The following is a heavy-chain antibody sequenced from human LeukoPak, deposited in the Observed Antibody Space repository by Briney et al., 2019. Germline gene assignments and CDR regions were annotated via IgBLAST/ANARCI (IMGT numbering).Heavy chain of an antibody. J-gene: IGHJ6*02. CDR2: IYPGDSDT. CDR3: ARLRTGTMVRGVRDYGMDV. Sequence: GESLKISCKGSGYSFTSYWIGWVRQMPGKGLEWMGFIYPGDSDTRYSPSFQGQVTISADKSISTAYLQWSSLKASDTAMYYCARLRTGTMVRGVRDYGMDVWGQGTTVTVSS. D-gene: IGHD3-10*01. CDR1: GYSFTSYW. V-gene: IGHV5-51*01.